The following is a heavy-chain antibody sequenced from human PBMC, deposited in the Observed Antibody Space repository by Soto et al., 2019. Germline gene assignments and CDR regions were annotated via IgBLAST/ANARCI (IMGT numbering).Heavy chain of an antibody. J-gene: IGHJ3*02. CDR1: GYTFTGYY. D-gene: IGHD3-16*02. CDR2: INPNSGGT. V-gene: IGHV1-2*04. CDR3: ARQYDYIWGSYRNDAFDI. Sequence: ASVKVSCKASGYTFTGYYMHWVRQAPGQGPEWMGWINPNSGGTNYAQKFQGWVTMTRDTSISTAYMELSRLRSDGTAVYYCARQYDYIWGSYRNDAFDIWGQGTMVTVSS.